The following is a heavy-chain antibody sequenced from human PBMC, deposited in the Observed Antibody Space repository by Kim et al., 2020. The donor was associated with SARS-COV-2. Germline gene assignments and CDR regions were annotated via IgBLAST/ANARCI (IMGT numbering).Heavy chain of an antibody. D-gene: IGHD5-18*01. Sequence: GGSLRLSCAASGFTFGDYGMSWVRQAPGKGLEWVSGINWNGGSTGYADSVKGRFTISRDNAKNSLYLQMNSLRAEDTALYYCARGIQLWLQGGLVAHLDYWCQGTLVTVSS. CDR2: INWNGGST. V-gene: IGHV3-20*04. CDR1: GFTFGDYG. CDR3: ARGIQLWLQGGLVAHLDY. J-gene: IGHJ4*02.